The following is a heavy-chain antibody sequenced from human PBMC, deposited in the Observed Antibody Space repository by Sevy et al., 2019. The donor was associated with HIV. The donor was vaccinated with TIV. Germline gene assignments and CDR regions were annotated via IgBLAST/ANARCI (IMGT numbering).Heavy chain of an antibody. V-gene: IGHV3-33*01. CDR3: VSGAYYYESRTENFDY. D-gene: IGHD3-22*01. Sequence: GGSLRLSCAASGFTFSSYGMHWVRQAPGKGLEWVALIWYDGSNKYYADSVKGRFTISIDNSKNTRYLQMYSLGAEDTAVYYCVSGAYYYESRTENFDYWGQGTLVTVSS. CDR1: GFTFSSYG. CDR2: IWYDGSNK. J-gene: IGHJ4*02.